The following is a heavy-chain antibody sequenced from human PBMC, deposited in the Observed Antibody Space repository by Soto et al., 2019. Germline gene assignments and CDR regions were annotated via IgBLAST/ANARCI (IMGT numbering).Heavy chain of an antibody. Sequence: GESLKISCKPSGYSFTTYWIGWVRQMPGKGLEWMGIIYPGDSDIRYSPSFQGQVTISADRSTSTAYLQWSSLKASDTALYYCARSTMVNVMDVWGQGTTVTVSS. V-gene: IGHV5-51*01. CDR1: GYSFTTYW. J-gene: IGHJ6*02. D-gene: IGHD3-10*01. CDR2: IYPGDSDI. CDR3: ARSTMVNVMDV.